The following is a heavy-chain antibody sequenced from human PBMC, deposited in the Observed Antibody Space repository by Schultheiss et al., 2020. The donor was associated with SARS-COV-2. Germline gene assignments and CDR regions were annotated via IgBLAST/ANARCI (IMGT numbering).Heavy chain of an antibody. D-gene: IGHD2-15*01. V-gene: IGHV4-61*02. Sequence: SQTLSLTCTVSGGSISSGSYYWSWIRQPAGKGLEWIGRIYTSGSTNYNPSLKSRVTISVDTSKNQFSLKLSSVTAADTAVYYCAATEDIVLLVASYWGQGILVTVSS. CDR3: AATEDIVLLVASY. CDR2: IYTSGST. CDR1: GGSISSGSYY. J-gene: IGHJ4*01.